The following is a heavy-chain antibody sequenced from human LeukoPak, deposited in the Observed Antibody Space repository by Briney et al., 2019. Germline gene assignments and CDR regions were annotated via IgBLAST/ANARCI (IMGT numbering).Heavy chain of an antibody. V-gene: IGHV3-30*02. CDR3: AKQPGHYAPFDY. CDR1: GITFSSYG. CDR2: IRYDGSNK. J-gene: IGHJ4*02. D-gene: IGHD4-17*01. Sequence: GGSLRLSCAASGITFSSYGMHWVRQAPGKGLEWVAFIRYDGSNKYYADSVKGRFTISRDNSKNTLYLQMNSLRAEDTAVYYCAKQPGHYAPFDYWGQGTLVTVSS.